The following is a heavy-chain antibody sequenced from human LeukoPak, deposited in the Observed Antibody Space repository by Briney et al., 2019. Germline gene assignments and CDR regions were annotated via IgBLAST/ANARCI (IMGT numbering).Heavy chain of an antibody. CDR3: AKYSVQLWDNFDY. CDR2: ISGSGGST. D-gene: IGHD5-18*01. V-gene: IGHV3-23*01. CDR1: GFTFSSYA. J-gene: IGHJ4*02. Sequence: GGSLRLSCAASGFTFSSYAMSWVRQAPGKGLEWVTAISGSGGSTYFADSVKGRFTISRDNSKNTLYLQMNSLRAEDTAVYYCAKYSVQLWDNFDYWGQGTLVSVSS.